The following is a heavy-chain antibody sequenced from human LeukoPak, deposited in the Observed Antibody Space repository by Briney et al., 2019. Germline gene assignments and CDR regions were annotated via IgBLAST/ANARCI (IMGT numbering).Heavy chain of an antibody. V-gene: IGHV3-30*18. Sequence: PGRSLRLSCAASGFTLSRYGLHWVRPAPGKGREGVAVISYDGSNKYYADSVKGRFTNSRDNSKNTLYLQMNSLRAEDTAVYYCAKDPYHDYDSNYFDYWGQGTLVTVSS. J-gene: IGHJ4*02. D-gene: IGHD4-17*01. CDR2: ISYDGSNK. CDR1: GFTLSRYG. CDR3: AKDPYHDYDSNYFDY.